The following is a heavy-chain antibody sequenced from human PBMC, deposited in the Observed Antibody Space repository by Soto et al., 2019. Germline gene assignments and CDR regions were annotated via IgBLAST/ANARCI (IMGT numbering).Heavy chain of an antibody. CDR2: IYYSGST. CDR1: GGSISSSGYY. V-gene: IGHV4-31*03. D-gene: IGHD2-2*01. J-gene: IGHJ3*01. CDR3: ASVPRNLVVPAARGAFDF. Sequence: TLSLTCTVYGGSISSSGYYWSWIRQHPGKGLEWFGYIYYSGSTYNNPSLKSRVTISLHTSKNQFSLKLSSVTAADTAVYYCASVPRNLVVPAARGAFDFWGQGTMVTVSS.